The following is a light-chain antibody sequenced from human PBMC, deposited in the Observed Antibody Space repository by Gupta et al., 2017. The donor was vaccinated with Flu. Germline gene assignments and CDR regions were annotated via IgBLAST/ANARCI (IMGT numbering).Light chain of an antibody. J-gene: IGKJ4*01. V-gene: IGKV1-33*01. CDR3: QQDDNHPLT. Sequence: DIQMTQSPSSLSASVGDRFTITCQASQDISNSLNWYQQKPGRAPKLLIYDVSKVEIGVPSRFSGSGSGTDFTFTISSLQPEDLATYYCQQDDNHPLTFGGGTKVEIK. CDR1: QDISNS. CDR2: DVS.